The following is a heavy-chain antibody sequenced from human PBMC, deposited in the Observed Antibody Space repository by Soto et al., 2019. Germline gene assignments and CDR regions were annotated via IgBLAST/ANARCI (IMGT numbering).Heavy chain of an antibody. D-gene: IGHD6-19*01. CDR1: GFTFSNAW. J-gene: IGHJ4*02. CDR2: IKSKTDGGTT. CDR3: TTLSGSSGWYMYFYFDY. Sequence: GGSLRLSCAASGFTFSNAWMSWVRQAPGKGLEWVGRIKSKTDGGTTDYAAPVKGRFTISRDDSKNTLYLQMNSLKTEDTAVYYCTTLSGSSGWYMYFYFDYWGRGTLVTVSS. V-gene: IGHV3-15*01.